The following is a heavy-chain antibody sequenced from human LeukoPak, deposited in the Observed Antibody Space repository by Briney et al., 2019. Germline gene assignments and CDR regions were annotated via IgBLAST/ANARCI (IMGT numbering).Heavy chain of an antibody. Sequence: ASVKVSCKASGYTFTSYDINWVRQAPGQGLEWMGWMNPNSGNTGYAQKFQGRVTMTRNTSISTAYMELSSLRSEDTAVYYCARLYRITFGGVIATAVGYWGQGTLVTVSS. CDR2: MNPNSGNT. J-gene: IGHJ4*02. CDR3: ARLYRITFGGVIATAVGY. D-gene: IGHD3-16*02. CDR1: GYTFTSYD. V-gene: IGHV1-8*01.